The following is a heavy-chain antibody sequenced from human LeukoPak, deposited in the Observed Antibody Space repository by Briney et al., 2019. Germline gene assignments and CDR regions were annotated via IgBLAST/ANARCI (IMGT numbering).Heavy chain of an antibody. CDR1: GYTFTSYG. J-gene: IGHJ4*02. CDR2: ISAYNGNT. Sequence: GASVTVSCKASGYTFTSYGISWVRQAPGQGLEWMGWISAYNGNTNYEQKLQGRVTMTTDTSTSTAYMELRSLRSDDTAVYYCARDGVNSIAADFDYWGQGTLVTVSS. V-gene: IGHV1-18*01. D-gene: IGHD6-6*01. CDR3: ARDGVNSIAADFDY.